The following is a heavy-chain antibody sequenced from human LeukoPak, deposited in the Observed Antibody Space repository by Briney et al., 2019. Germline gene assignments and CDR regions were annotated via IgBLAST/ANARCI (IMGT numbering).Heavy chain of an antibody. Sequence: PGGSLRLSCAASGFTFSSFAMSWVRQAPGKGLEWVSAISGSGGSTYYADSVKGGFTISRDNSKNTLYLQMNSLRAEDTAIYYCAKYDILTGYYSSFDYWGQGTLVTVSS. CDR3: AKYDILTGYYSSFDY. D-gene: IGHD3-9*01. V-gene: IGHV3-23*01. CDR1: GFTFSSFA. CDR2: ISGSGGST. J-gene: IGHJ4*02.